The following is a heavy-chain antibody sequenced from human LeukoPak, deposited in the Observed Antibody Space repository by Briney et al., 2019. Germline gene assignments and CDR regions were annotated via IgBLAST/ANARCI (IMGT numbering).Heavy chain of an antibody. CDR1: GFTFSSYW. CDR3: ARDYTGYFP. V-gene: IGHV3-7*03. J-gene: IGHJ5*02. D-gene: IGHD3-9*01. Sequence: GGSLRLSREASGFTFSSYWMSWVRQAPGKGLEWVANIKTDGSEKYYVDSVKGRFTISRDNAKNSLYLQMNSLRAEDTAVYYCARDYTGYFPWGQGTLVIVSS. CDR2: IKTDGSEK.